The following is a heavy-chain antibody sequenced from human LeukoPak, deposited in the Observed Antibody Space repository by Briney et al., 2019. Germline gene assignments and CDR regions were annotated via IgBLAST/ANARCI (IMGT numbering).Heavy chain of an antibody. D-gene: IGHD1-26*01. CDR2: INSDGGST. V-gene: IGHV3-74*01. CDR1: GFTFNSYW. CDR3: AREDEEVGADAFDI. J-gene: IGHJ3*02. Sequence: PGGSLRLSCAASGFTFNSYWMHWVRQAPGKGLVSVSRINSDGGSTSYADSVKGRFTISRDNAKNTLYLQMNSLRAEDTAVYYCAREDEEVGADAFDIWGQGTMVTVSS.